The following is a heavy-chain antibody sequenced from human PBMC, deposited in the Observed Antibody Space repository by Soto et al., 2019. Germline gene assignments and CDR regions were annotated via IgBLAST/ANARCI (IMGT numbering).Heavy chain of an antibody. CDR3: ARVSSSSAFGMDV. CDR1: GGSISTINW. CDR2: IYQTGST. Sequence: SETLSLTCAVSGGSISTINWWTWVRQPPGKGLDWIGEIYQTGSTSYNPSLESRVTISIDKSKNQFSLKLRSVTAADTAVYYCARVSSSSAFGMDVWGQGTTVTVSS. V-gene: IGHV4-4*02. J-gene: IGHJ6*02. D-gene: IGHD6-6*01.